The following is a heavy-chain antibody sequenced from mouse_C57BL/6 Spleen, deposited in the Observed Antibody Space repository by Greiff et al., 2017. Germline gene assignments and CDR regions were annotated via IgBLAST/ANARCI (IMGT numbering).Heavy chain of an antibody. D-gene: IGHD4-1*01. CDR2: IHPNSGST. CDR3: ARGNWDEDYFDY. J-gene: IGHJ2*01. V-gene: IGHV1-64*01. CDR1: GYTFTSYW. Sequence: VQLQQPGAELVKPGASVKLSCKASGYTFTSYWMHWVKQRPGQGLEWIGMIHPNSGSTNYNEKFKSKATLTVDKSSSTAYMQLSSLTSEDSAVYYCARGNWDEDYFDYWGQGTTLTVSS.